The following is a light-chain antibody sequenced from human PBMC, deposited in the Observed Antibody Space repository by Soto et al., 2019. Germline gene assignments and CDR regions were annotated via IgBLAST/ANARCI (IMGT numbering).Light chain of an antibody. CDR2: SAS. J-gene: IGKJ1*01. CDR1: QSISDT. V-gene: IGKV3-15*01. CDR3: QQYNNWSWT. Sequence: EIVMTHSPATRSVSPGGGATLSCRAIQSISDTLAWYQQKPGKAPRLLIYSASSWDSGFPARFSGSGSGTEFTLTISSLQPEDFAVYYCQQYNNWSWTFGQGTKVDIK.